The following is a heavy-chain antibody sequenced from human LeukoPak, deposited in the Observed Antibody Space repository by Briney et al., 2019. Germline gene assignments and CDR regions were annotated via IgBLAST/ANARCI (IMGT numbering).Heavy chain of an antibody. CDR2: ISAYNGNT. CDR3: ARPTPYYYYDSSGYQQKYYFDY. V-gene: IGHV1-18*01. CDR1: GYSFNSYG. J-gene: IGHJ4*02. Sequence: ASVKVSCKASGYSFNSYGISWVRQAPGQGLEWMGWISAYNGNTNYAQKLQGRVTMTTDTSTSTAYMELRSLRSDDTAVYYCARPTPYYYYDSSGYQQKYYFDYWGQGTLVTVSS. D-gene: IGHD3-22*01.